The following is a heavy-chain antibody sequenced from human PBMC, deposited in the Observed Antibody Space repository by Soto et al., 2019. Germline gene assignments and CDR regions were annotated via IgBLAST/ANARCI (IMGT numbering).Heavy chain of an antibody. Sequence: GGSLRLSCAASGFTFSSYAMSWVRQAPGKGLEWVSAISGSGGSTYYADSVKGRFTISRDNSKNTLYLQMNSLRAEDTAVYYCAKLPLTTVTTWVWFDPWGQGTLVTVSS. D-gene: IGHD4-4*01. J-gene: IGHJ5*02. CDR2: ISGSGGST. CDR3: AKLPLTTVTTWVWFDP. V-gene: IGHV3-23*01. CDR1: GFTFSSYA.